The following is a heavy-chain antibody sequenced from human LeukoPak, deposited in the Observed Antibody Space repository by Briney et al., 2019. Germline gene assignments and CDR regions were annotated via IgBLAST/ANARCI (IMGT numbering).Heavy chain of an antibody. CDR1: GYTFTAYY. CDR3: TRDHSTSINCYEYNYYGMDV. Sequence: ASVKVSCKASGYTFTAYYIHWVRRAPGQGLEWMGWINPNSGGTESAQKFQGRVTMTRDTSISTAYMELSRLRSDDTAVYYCTRDHSTSINCYEYNYYGMDVWGQGTTVTVSS. D-gene: IGHD2-2*01. V-gene: IGHV1-2*02. CDR2: INPNSGGT. J-gene: IGHJ6*02.